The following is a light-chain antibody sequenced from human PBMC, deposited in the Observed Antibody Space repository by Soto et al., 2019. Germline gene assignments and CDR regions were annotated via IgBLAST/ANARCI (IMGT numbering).Light chain of an antibody. CDR1: QSVSSNY. CDR3: QQYDTSPWT. V-gene: IGKV3-20*01. J-gene: IGKJ1*01. Sequence: EVVLTQSPGTLSLSAGERATLSCRASQSVSSNYLAWYQQKPGQSPRLLIYGASNRASSISDRFSGSGSGTDFTLTIYRLEPEDFAVYYCQQYDTSPWTFGQGTKVEI. CDR2: GAS.